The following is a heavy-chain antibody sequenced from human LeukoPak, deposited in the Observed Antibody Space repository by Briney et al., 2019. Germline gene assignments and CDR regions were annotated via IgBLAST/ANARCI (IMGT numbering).Heavy chain of an antibody. CDR2: INPSGGST. D-gene: IGHD6-6*01. CDR1: GYTFTGYY. Sequence: ASVKVSCKASGYTFTGYYMHWVRQAPGQGLEWMGIINPSGGSTSYAQKFQGRVTMTRDMSTSTVYMELSSLRSEDTAVYYCARGDGIAARPLGDDMDYWGQGTLVTVSS. J-gene: IGHJ4*02. CDR3: ARGDGIAARPLGDDMDY. V-gene: IGHV1-46*01.